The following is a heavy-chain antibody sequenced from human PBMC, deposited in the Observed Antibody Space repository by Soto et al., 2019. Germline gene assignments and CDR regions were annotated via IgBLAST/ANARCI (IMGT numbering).Heavy chain of an antibody. J-gene: IGHJ5*02. CDR3: VKDRAPRDGYKTQPGS. CDR2: VSTNGGTS. D-gene: IGHD5-12*01. CDR1: GFTFSVYA. Sequence: GGSLRLSCSASGFTFSVYAMHWVRQAPGKGLEYVSAVSTNGGTSYYADSVKGRFTISRDNSRNTLYLQMNSLRPEDTAVYYCVKDRAPRDGYKTQPGSWGLGTLVTVSS. V-gene: IGHV3-64D*06.